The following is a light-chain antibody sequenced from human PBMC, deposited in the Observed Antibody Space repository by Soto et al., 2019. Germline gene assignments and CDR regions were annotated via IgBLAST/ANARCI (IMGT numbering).Light chain of an antibody. Sequence: EIVLSQSPATLSLSPGERATLSCRASQTFSDYLAWYQQQPGQAPRLLIYDASNRATGVPARFSGSGSGTDFTLTISSLEPDDFSTYHCKQYNPSSRPVAQGPKFDIK. CDR1: QTFSDY. J-gene: IGKJ1*01. CDR3: KQYNPSSRP. CDR2: DAS. V-gene: IGKV3-11*01.